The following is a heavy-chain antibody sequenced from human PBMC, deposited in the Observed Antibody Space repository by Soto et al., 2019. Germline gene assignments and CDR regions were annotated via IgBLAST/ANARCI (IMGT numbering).Heavy chain of an antibody. Sequence: SVKVSCKASGYRFTSYGIGWVRQAPGQGLEWMGSIFPLTDIPDYAQNFQARLTISADKSTSTAYMELSSLTSDDTAMYFCARGPLVVLNYFESWGQGTLVTVSS. CDR2: IFPLTDIP. D-gene: IGHD2-8*01. V-gene: IGHV1-69*04. J-gene: IGHJ4*02. CDR1: GYRFTSYG. CDR3: ARGPLVVLNYFES.